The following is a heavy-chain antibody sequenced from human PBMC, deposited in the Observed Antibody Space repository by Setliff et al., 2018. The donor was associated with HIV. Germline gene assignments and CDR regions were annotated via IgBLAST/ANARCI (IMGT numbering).Heavy chain of an antibody. J-gene: IGHJ5*01. Sequence: SETLSLTCTVSGGSISRHYWSWIRQPPGKALEWIGYIYTSGSTNYNPSLKSRVTISIDTSKKQFSLRLTSVTAADTAVYYCAMLDTSDYFRNNWFDSWGQGTLVTVSS. CDR3: AMLDTSDYFRNNWFDS. CDR1: GGSISRHY. D-gene: IGHD3-22*01. CDR2: IYTSGST. V-gene: IGHV4-4*08.